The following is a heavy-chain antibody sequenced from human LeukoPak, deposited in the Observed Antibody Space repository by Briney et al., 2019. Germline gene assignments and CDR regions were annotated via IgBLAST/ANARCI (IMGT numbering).Heavy chain of an antibody. CDR2: ISSSSSYI. CDR1: GFTFSSYS. J-gene: IGHJ5*02. D-gene: IGHD3-22*01. CDR3: AKEGNYYDSSGYYYTPLNWFDP. Sequence: PGGSLRLSCAASGFTFSSYSMNWVRQAPGKGLEWVSSISSSSSYIYYADSVKGRFTISRDNSKNTLYLQMNSLRAEDTAVYYCAKEGNYYDSSGYYYTPLNWFDPWGQGTLVTVSS. V-gene: IGHV3-21*04.